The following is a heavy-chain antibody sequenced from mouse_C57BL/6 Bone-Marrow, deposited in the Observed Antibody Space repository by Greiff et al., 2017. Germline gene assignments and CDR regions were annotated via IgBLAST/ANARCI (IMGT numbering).Heavy chain of an antibody. CDR3: TTVHYYGSSHWYFDV. D-gene: IGHD1-1*01. CDR1: GFNIKDDY. J-gene: IGHJ1*03. V-gene: IGHV14-4*01. Sequence: VQLKQSGAELVRPGASVKLSCTASGFNIKDDYMHWVKQRPEQGLEWIGWIDPENGDTEYASKFQSKATITADTSSNTAYLQLSSLTSEDTAVYYCTTVHYYGSSHWYFDVWGTGTTVTVSS. CDR2: IDPENGDT.